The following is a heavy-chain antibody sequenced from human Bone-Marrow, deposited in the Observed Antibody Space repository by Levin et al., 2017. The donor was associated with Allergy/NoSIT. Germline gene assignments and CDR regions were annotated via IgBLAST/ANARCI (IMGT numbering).Heavy chain of an antibody. Sequence: SQTLSLPCAVSGDRVSSNDAAWNWIRQSPSRGLEWLGRTYYRSKWYHDYAASVKSRMSINPDTSKNQFSLQLNSVTPEDTAVYHCARAPIAVPGTWYFDHWGQGVPVTVSS. V-gene: IGHV6-1*01. J-gene: IGHJ4*02. CDR2: TYYRSKWYH. CDR3: ARAPIAVPGTWYFDH. CDR1: GDRVSSNDAA. D-gene: IGHD6-19*01.